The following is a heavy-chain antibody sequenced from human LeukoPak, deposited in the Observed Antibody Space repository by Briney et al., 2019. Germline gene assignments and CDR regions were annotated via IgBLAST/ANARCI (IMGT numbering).Heavy chain of an antibody. CDR2: IKTDGSIT. J-gene: IGHJ4*02. V-gene: IGHV3-74*01. Sequence: GGSLRLSCAASGFSFSVYWMHWVRQAPGKGPVWVSRIKTDGSITDYADFVKGRFTISRDNSKNTLYLQMNSLRAEDTAVYYCAKDPTDFDSSGQTYFDYWGQGSLVTVSS. CDR1: GFSFSVYW. CDR3: AKDPTDFDSSGQTYFDY. D-gene: IGHD3-22*01.